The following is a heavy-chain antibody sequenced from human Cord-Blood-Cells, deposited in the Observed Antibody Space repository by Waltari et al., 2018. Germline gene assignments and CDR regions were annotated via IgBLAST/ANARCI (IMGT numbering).Heavy chain of an antibody. J-gene: IGHJ5*02. CDR1: GGPFSRYA. V-gene: IGHV1-69*04. CDR2: ILPILGIA. Sequence: QVQLVQSGAAVKQPGSSVKGSCTASGGPFSRYALRRARQAPGPGLEWMGGILPILGIANYAQKFQGRVTITADESTSTAYMELSSLRPEDTAVYYCARDRDGSGSYPFDPWGQGTLVTVSS. D-gene: IGHD3-10*01. CDR3: ARDRDGSGSYPFDP.